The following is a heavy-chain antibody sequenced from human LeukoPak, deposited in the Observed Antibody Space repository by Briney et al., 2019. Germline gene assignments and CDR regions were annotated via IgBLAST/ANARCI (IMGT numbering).Heavy chain of an antibody. Sequence: GGSLRLSCAASGFTFSGYWMHWVRQGPEKGLELVSRIDNDGHGILYADSVKGRFTTTRDNAKNTLYLQMNSLRFEDTAVYYCATGGGWVPSFGVVTHIDVWGKGTTVTVSS. J-gene: IGHJ6*03. CDR2: IDNDGHGI. CDR1: GFTFSGYW. V-gene: IGHV3-74*03. CDR3: ATGGGWVPSFGVVTHIDV. D-gene: IGHD3-3*01.